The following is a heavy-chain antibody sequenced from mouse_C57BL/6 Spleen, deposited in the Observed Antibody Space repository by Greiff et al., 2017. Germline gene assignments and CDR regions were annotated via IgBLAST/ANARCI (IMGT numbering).Heavy chain of an antibody. V-gene: IGHV1-26*01. Sequence: EVQLQQSGPELVKPGASVKISCKASGYTFTDYYMNWVKQSHGKSLEWIGDINPNNGGTSYNQKFKGKATLTVDKSSSTAYMELRSLTSEDSAVYYCARRGCHILYAMDYWGQGTSVTVSS. CDR2: INPNNGGT. CDR3: ARRGCHILYAMDY. J-gene: IGHJ4*01. CDR1: GYTFTDYY.